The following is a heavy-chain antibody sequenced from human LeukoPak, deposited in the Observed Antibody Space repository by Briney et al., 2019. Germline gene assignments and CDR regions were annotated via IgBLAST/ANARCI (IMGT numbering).Heavy chain of an antibody. V-gene: IGHV4-59*01. CDR3: ARQAGATPYYYYGMDV. CDR1: GGSISSYY. Sequence: PSETLSLTCTVSGGSISSYYWSWIRQPPGKGLEWIGYIYYSGSTNYNPSLKSRVTISVDTSKNQFSLKLSSVTAADTAVYYCARQAGATPYYYYGMDVWGQGTTVTVSS. CDR2: IYYSGST. D-gene: IGHD1-26*01. J-gene: IGHJ6*02.